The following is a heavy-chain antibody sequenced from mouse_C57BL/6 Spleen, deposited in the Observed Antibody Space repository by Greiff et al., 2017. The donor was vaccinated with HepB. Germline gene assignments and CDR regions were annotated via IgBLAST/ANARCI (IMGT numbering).Heavy chain of an antibody. J-gene: IGHJ4*01. CDR1: GYTFTDYE. CDR2: IDPETGGT. CDR3: TNYYGYAMDY. Sequence: QVQLQQSGAELVRPGASVTLSCKASGYTFTDYEMHWVKQTPVHGLEWIGAIDPETGGTAYNQKFKGKAILTADKSSSTAYMELRSLTSEDSAVYYCTNYYGYAMDYWGQGTSVTVSS. V-gene: IGHV1-15*01. D-gene: IGHD1-1*01.